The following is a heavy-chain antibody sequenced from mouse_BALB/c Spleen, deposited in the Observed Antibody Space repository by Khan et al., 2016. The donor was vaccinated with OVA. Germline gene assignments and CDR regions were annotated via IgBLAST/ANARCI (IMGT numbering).Heavy chain of an antibody. J-gene: IGHJ2*01. V-gene: IGHV1-9*01. D-gene: IGHD2-1*01. CDR3: TRTGNYRDYFDY. CDR1: GYTFSSYW. Sequence: QVQLKQSGAELMKPGASVKISCKATGYTFSSYWIEWVKQRPGHGLEWIGEILPGSGSTNYNEKFKGKATFTADTSSNTAYMQLNSLTSEDSAVYYCTRTGNYRDYFDYWGQSTTLTVSS. CDR2: ILPGSGST.